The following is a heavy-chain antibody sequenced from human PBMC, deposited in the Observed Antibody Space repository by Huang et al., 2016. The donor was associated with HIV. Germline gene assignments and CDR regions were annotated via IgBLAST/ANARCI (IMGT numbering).Heavy chain of an antibody. D-gene: IGHD3-16*02. J-gene: IGHJ6*02. CDR3: ARDRVPAVRYYYGMDV. CDR2: INTYNCNT. CDR1: DYTFTKYG. Sequence: QVHLVQSGVDVKKPGASVKVSCTASDYTFTKYGVSWVRQAPGQGLEWMGWINTYNCNTNYAQKFQGRVTMTTDKSTNTAYMERGSLRYDDTAVYYCARDRVPAVRYYYGMDVWGQGTTVTVTS. V-gene: IGHV1-18*04.